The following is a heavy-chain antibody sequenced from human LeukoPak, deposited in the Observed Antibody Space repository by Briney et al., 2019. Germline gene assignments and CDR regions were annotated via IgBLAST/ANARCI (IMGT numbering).Heavy chain of an antibody. CDR2: IKSKTDGGTT. CDR3: TTDPEVESIVVVSFGDY. V-gene: IGHV3-15*01. Sequence: GGSLRLSCAASGFTFSNAWMSWVRQAPGKGLEWVGRIKSKTDGGTTDYAAPVKGRFTISRDDSKNTLYLQMNSLKTEDTAVYYCTTDPEVESIVVVSFGDYWGQGTLVTVSS. J-gene: IGHJ4*02. CDR1: GFTFSNAW. D-gene: IGHD2-21*01.